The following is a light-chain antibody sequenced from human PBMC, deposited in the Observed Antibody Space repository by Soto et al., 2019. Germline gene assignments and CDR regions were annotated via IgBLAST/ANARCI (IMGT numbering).Light chain of an antibody. CDR3: SSYTTSGTRV. V-gene: IGLV2-14*01. CDR2: DVS. J-gene: IGLJ1*01. CDR1: SSDVGNYNY. Sequence: QSALTQPASVSGSPGQSITISCTGTSSDVGNYNYVSWYQQHPAKAPKLMIYDVSNRPSGVSNRFSGSKSGNMASLTISGLQAEDEADYYCSSYTTSGTRVFGTGTKVTVL.